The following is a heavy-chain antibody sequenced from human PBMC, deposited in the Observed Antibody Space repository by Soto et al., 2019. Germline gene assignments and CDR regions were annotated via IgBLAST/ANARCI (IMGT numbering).Heavy chain of an antibody. D-gene: IGHD6-19*01. CDR1: GFTFSTDS. Sequence: EVQLVESGGGLVQPGGSLRLSCVASGFTFSTDSMNWVRQAPGKGLEWVAHISTSGATRYYADSVKGRFTISRDNAKTSLSLQMDSLRNEDTPVYYCARFFGSGFDYWGQGTLVTVSS. J-gene: IGHJ4*02. CDR2: ISTSGATR. CDR3: ARFFGSGFDY. V-gene: IGHV3-48*02.